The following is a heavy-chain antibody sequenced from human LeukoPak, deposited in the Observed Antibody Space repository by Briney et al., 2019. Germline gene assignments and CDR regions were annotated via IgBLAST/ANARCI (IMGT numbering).Heavy chain of an antibody. D-gene: IGHD3-10*01. V-gene: IGHV3-53*01. J-gene: IGHJ4*02. CDR2: IYSGGNT. CDR1: GFSVSSNY. CDR3: ARDLLGYDGSVSYYSA. Sequence: GGSLRLSCAASGFSVSSNYMSWVRQAPGKGLEWVSVIYSGGNTYYADSVKGRFTISRDKSKNTLYLQMNSLTAEDTAVYYCARDLLGYDGSVSYYSAWGQGALVTVSS.